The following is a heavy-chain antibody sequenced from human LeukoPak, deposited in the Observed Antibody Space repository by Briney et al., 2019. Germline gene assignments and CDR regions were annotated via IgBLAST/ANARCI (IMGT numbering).Heavy chain of an antibody. CDR2: IWYDGSNK. CDR1: GFTFSSYG. CDR3: ARDSRAPDKLPSLPGYFDY. Sequence: GGSLRLSCAASGFTFSSYGMHWVRQAPGKGLEWVAVIWYDGSNKYYADSVKGRFTISRDNSKNTLYLQMNSLRAEDTAVYYCARDSRAPDKLPSLPGYFDYWGQGTLVTVSS. J-gene: IGHJ4*02. D-gene: IGHD5-24*01. V-gene: IGHV3-33*01.